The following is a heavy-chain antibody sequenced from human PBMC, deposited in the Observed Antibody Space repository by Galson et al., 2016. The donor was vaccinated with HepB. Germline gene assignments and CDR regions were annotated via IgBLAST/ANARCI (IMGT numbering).Heavy chain of an antibody. J-gene: IGHJ3*02. V-gene: IGHV4-59*08. Sequence: ETLSLTCTVSGGSSSSFYWSWIRQPPGKRLEWIGHIFHTGRPTYTRSLKSRVTISVDTSKNQVSLKLSSVPAADTALYYCARQTSVLTVSAFDIWGQGTMVTVSS. CDR1: GGSSSSFY. CDR3: ARQTSVLTVSAFDI. D-gene: IGHD4-23*01. CDR2: IFHTGRP.